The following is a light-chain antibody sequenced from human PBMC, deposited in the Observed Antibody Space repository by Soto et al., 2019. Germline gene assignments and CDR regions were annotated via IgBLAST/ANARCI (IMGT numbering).Light chain of an antibody. J-gene: IGKJ1*01. CDR1: QSVSSN. CDR3: QQYNNWRPWT. CDR2: GAT. Sequence: EIVMTQSPATLSVSPGERATLSCRASQSVSSNLAWYQQKPGQAPRLLIYGATTRATGIPARFSGSGSGTEFTLAISSLQSEDFAVYYCQQYNNWRPWTFGQGTK. V-gene: IGKV3-15*01.